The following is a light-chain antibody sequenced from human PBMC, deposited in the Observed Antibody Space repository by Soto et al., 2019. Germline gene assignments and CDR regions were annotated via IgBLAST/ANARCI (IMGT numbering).Light chain of an antibody. CDR3: QQYYSPWT. V-gene: IGKV4-1*01. Sequence: DIVMTQSPDSLAVSLGERATINCKSSQSVLYSSNNKNYLAWYQQKPGQPPKLLIYCASTRESGVPDRFSGSGSGTDFTLTISGLQAEDVAVYYCQQYYSPWTFGQGTKVENK. CDR2: CAS. CDR1: QSVLYSSNNKNY. J-gene: IGKJ1*01.